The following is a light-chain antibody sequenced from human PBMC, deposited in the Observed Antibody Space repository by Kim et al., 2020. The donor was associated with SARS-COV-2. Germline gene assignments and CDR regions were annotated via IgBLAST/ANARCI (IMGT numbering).Light chain of an antibody. J-gene: IGLJ2*01. V-gene: IGLV7-46*01. Sequence: PGGTVTLTCGSSTGPVTSGHFPYWFQQKPGQAPTTLIFDTGNRHAWTPARFSGSLLGGKAALTLSAARPEDEADYYCLLSYSDSRVFGGGTQLTVL. CDR1: TGPVTSGHF. CDR2: DTG. CDR3: LLSYSDSRV.